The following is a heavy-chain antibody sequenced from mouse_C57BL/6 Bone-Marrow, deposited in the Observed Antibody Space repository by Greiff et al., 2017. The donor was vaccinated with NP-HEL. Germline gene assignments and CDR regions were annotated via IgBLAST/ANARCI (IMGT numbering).Heavy chain of an antibody. V-gene: IGHV1-7*01. J-gene: IGHJ4*01. CDR2: INPSSGYT. CDR3: ARSTVVAPYAMDY. CDR1: GYTFTSYW. D-gene: IGHD1-1*01. Sequence: QVHVKQSGAELAKPGASVKLSCKASGYTFTSYWMHWVNQRPGQGLEWIGYINPSSGYTKYNQKFKDKATLTADKSSSTAYMQLSSLTYEDSAVYYCARSTVVAPYAMDYWGQGTSVTVSS.